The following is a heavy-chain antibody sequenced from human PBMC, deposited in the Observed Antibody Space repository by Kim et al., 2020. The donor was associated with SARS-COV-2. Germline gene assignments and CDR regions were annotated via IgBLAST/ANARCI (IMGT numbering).Heavy chain of an antibody. J-gene: IGHJ4*02. CDR3: AKDLTAILTGYREGGLDY. D-gene: IGHD3-9*01. CDR1: GFTFSSYA. Sequence: GGSLRLSCAASGFTFSSYAMSWVRQAPGKGLEWVSAISGSGGSTYYADSVKGRFTISRDNSKNTLYLQMNSLRAEDTAVYYCAKDLTAILTGYREGGLDYWGQGTLVTVSS. CDR2: ISGSGGST. V-gene: IGHV3-23*01.